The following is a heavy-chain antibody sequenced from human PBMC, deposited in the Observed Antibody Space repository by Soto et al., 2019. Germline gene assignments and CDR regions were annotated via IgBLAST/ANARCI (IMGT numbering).Heavy chain of an antibody. J-gene: IGHJ2*01. CDR2: IIPIFGTA. D-gene: IGHD5-12*01. V-gene: IGHV1-69*12. CDR1: GGTFSSYT. CDR3: ARGNHRWLQLWYFDL. Sequence: QVQLVQSGAEVKKPGSSVTVSCKASGGTFSSYTISWVRQAPGHGLEWMGGIIPIFGTANYAQKFQGRVTITADESTSTAYMELSSLRSEDTAVHYCARGNHRWLQLWYFDLWGRGTLVTVSS.